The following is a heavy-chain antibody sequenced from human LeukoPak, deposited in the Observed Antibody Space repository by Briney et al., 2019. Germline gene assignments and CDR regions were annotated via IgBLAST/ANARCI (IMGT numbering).Heavy chain of an antibody. V-gene: IGHV4-30-4*08. CDR2: IYYSGST. D-gene: IGHD1-26*01. Sequence: PSQTLSLTCTVSGDSTSSGDYYWSWIRQPPGKGLEWIGYIYYSGSTYYNPSLKSRVSISVDTSKNQFSLKLSSVTAADTAVYYCAREGVVGATTPFDHWGQGTLVTVSS. CDR1: GDSTSSGDYY. J-gene: IGHJ4*02. CDR3: AREGVVGATTPFDH.